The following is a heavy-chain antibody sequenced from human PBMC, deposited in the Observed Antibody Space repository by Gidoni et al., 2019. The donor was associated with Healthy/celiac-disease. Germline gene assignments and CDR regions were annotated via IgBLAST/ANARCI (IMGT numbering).Heavy chain of an antibody. CDR2: ISSSSSYI. CDR3: ARERKWFGELLRGVNEAFDI. J-gene: IGHJ3*02. D-gene: IGHD3-10*01. V-gene: IGHV3-21*01. Sequence: SSSGFTFSSYSLNWVRQAPGKGMDWVSSISSSSSYIYYADAVEGRFTISRDNAKNSLCLQMNSQRAEDTAVYYCARERKWFGELLRGVNEAFDIWGQGTMVTVSS. CDR1: GFTFSSYS.